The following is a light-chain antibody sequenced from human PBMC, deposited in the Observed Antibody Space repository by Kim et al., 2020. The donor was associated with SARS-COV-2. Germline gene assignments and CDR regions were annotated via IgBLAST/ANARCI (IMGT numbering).Light chain of an antibody. CDR1: QSISSH. V-gene: IGKV1-39*01. CDR3: EQGYSSPQIT. J-gene: IGKJ5*01. Sequence: GDRVTITCRASQSISSHLKWYQQKPGKAAKLLIYAASSWQSGVPSRVSGSVSGTDFTLTISTLQPEDFAAYYCEQGYSSPQITF. CDR2: AAS.